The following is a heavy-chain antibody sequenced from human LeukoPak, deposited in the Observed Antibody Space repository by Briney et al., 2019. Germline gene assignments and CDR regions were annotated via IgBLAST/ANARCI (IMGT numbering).Heavy chain of an antibody. CDR3: ARAPHYYDTSGYFFDY. CDR2: INRSGST. D-gene: IGHD3-22*01. Sequence: SETLSLTCAVSGGSFTIYQWSWIRQSPGKGLEWIGDINRSGSTDYNPALRSRVTISVDTSKNQFSLKLSSVTAADTAVYYCARAPHYYDTSGYFFDYWGQGTLVTVSS. CDR1: GGSFTIYQ. V-gene: IGHV4-34*09. J-gene: IGHJ4*02.